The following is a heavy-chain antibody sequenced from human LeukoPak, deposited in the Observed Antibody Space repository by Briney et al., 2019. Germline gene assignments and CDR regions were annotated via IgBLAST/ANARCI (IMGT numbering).Heavy chain of an antibody. CDR3: AREKDYGLLTGYYKDYYYYGMVV. J-gene: IGHJ6*04. D-gene: IGHD3-9*01. CDR1: GFTLSTYA. V-gene: IGHV3-30*03. CDR2: IKYDGSDK. Sequence: PGGSLRLSCAASGFTLSTYAMHWVRQAPGKGLEWVVGIKYDGSDKYYADSVKGRFTISRDNAKKTLYLHMNSLRAEDKAVYDCAREKDYGLLTGYYKDYYYYGMVVLGKGSTVTVAS.